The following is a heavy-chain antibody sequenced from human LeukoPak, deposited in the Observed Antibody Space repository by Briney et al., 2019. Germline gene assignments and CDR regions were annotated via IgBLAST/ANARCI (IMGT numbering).Heavy chain of an antibody. D-gene: IGHD6-19*01. Sequence: GASVKVSCKASGYTFTSYGISWVRQAPGQGLEWMGWISAYNGNTNYAQKLQGRVTMTTDTSTSTAYMELRSLRSDDTAVYYCARKSAQRYSSGVEDYWGQGTLVTVSS. CDR2: ISAYNGNT. CDR1: GYTFTSYG. CDR3: ARKSAQRYSSGVEDY. J-gene: IGHJ4*02. V-gene: IGHV1-18*01.